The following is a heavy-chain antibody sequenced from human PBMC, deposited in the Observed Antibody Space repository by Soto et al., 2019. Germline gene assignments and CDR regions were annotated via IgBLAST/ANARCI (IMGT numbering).Heavy chain of an antibody. CDR3: ARAESIAAAGYGMDV. CDR1: GYTFTGYY. Sequence: ASVKVSCKASGYTFTGYYMHWVRQARGQGLEWMGWINPNSGGTNYAQKFQGRVTMTRDTSISTAYMELSRLRSDDTAVYYCARAESIAAAGYGMDVWGQGTTVTVSS. D-gene: IGHD6-13*01. CDR2: INPNSGGT. J-gene: IGHJ6*02. V-gene: IGHV1-2*02.